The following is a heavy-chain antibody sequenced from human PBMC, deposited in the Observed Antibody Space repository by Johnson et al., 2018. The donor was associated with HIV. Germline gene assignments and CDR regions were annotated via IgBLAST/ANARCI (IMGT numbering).Heavy chain of an antibody. J-gene: IGHJ3*02. CDR2: IRYDGSNK. CDR1: GFTFSSYG. Sequence: QVQLVESGGGLVQPGGSLRLSCAASGFTFSSYGMHWVRQAPGKGLEWVAFIRYDGSNKYYADSVKGRFTISRDNSKNTLYLQMNSLRAEDTAIYYCAKDLRIAARPGDAFDIWGQGTMVTVSS. CDR3: AKDLRIAARPGDAFDI. D-gene: IGHD6-6*01. V-gene: IGHV3-30*02.